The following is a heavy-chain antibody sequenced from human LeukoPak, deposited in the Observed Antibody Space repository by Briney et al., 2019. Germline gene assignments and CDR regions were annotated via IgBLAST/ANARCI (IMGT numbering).Heavy chain of an antibody. CDR2: TYYRSKWYN. J-gene: IGHJ6*03. V-gene: IGHV6-1*01. Sequence: SQTLSLTCAISGDSVSSNSAAWNWIRQSPSRGLEWLGRTYYRSKWYNDYAVSVKSRITINPDTSKNQFSLQLNSVTPEDTAVYYCARGSIRFLEWLSLYYYMDVWGKGTTVTVSS. D-gene: IGHD3-3*01. CDR1: GDSVSSNSAA. CDR3: ARGSIRFLEWLSLYYYMDV.